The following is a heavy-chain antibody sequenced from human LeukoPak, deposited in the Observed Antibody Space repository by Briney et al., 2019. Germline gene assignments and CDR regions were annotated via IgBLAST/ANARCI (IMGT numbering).Heavy chain of an antibody. J-gene: IGHJ3*02. Sequence: SETLSLTCTVSGGSISSYYWSWIRQPAGKGLERIGRIYTSGSPDYNPSLKSRVTMSLDTSKNQFSLKLSSVTAADTAVYFCARDRGLYDYGDLLPREAFDIWGQGTMVTVSS. D-gene: IGHD4-17*01. CDR1: GGSISSYY. CDR3: ARDRGLYDYGDLLPREAFDI. CDR2: IYTSGSP. V-gene: IGHV4-4*07.